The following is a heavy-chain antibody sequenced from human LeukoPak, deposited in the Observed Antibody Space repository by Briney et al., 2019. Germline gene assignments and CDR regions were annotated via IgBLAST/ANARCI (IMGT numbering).Heavy chain of an antibody. D-gene: IGHD3-10*01. CDR2: ISYDGSNK. Sequence: PGRSLRLSCAASGFTFSSYGMHWVRQAPGKGLEWVAVISYDGSNKYYADSVKGRFTISRDNSKNTLYLQMNSLRAEDTAVYYCARGATYYYGSGSSQFDYWGQGTLVTVSS. J-gene: IGHJ4*02. CDR3: ARGATYYYGSGSSQFDY. V-gene: IGHV3-30*19. CDR1: GFTFSSYG.